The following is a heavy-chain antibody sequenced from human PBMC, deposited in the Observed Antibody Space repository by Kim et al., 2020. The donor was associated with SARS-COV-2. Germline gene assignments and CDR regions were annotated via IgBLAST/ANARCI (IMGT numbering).Heavy chain of an antibody. CDR3: ARQGYSSSWYVGGFDY. D-gene: IGHD6-13*01. Sequence: SLKGRVTISVDTSKNQFSLKRSSVTAADTAVYYCARQGYSSSWYVGGFDYWGQGTLVTVSS. V-gene: IGHV4-39*01. J-gene: IGHJ4*02.